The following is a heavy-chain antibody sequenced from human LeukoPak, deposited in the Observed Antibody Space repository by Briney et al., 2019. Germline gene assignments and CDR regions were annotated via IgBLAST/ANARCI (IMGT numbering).Heavy chain of an antibody. Sequence: ASVKVSCKASGYTFTSYGISWVRQAPGQGLEWMGWISAYNGNTNYAQKLQGRVTMTTDTSTSTAYMELRSLRSDDTAVYYCARDTELNYVWGSYASFDYWGQGTLVTVSS. CDR2: ISAYNGNT. V-gene: IGHV1-18*01. D-gene: IGHD3-16*01. J-gene: IGHJ4*02. CDR3: ARDTELNYVWGSYASFDY. CDR1: GYTFTSYG.